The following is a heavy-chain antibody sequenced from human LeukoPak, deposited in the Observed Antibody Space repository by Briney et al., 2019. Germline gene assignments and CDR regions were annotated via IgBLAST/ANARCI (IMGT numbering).Heavy chain of an antibody. Sequence: SETLSLTCAVSGYSITSGFSWGWIRQPPGKGLEWIAAISCSGSTNYQSILQSRLTISRDTSNNEFSLRLTSVTAADTAVYYCVREGAVPGIDPWGQGTLVTVSS. J-gene: IGHJ5*02. CDR2: ISCSGST. CDR1: GYSITSGFS. D-gene: IGHD3-16*01. CDR3: VREGAVPGIDP. V-gene: IGHV4-38-2*02.